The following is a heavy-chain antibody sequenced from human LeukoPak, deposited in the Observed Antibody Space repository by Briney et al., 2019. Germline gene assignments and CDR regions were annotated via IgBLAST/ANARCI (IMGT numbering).Heavy chain of an antibody. CDR2: ISAHNGNT. CDR1: GYTFGSYD. J-gene: IGHJ4*02. V-gene: IGHV1-18*01. D-gene: IGHD3-10*01. Sequence: GASVKVSCKASGYTFGSYDITWVRQAPGQGLEWMGWISAHNGNTKYAQKFQGRVTLNTDTSTGTAYMELRSLRSEDTAVYYCARGTLWSTQYYYGSGSPKEFDYWGQGTLVTVSS. CDR3: ARGTLWSTQYYYGSGSPKEFDY.